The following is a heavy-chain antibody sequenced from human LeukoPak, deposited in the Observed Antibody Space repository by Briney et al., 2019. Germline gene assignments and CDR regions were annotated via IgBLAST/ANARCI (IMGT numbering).Heavy chain of an antibody. Sequence: PSETLSLTCTVSGGSISSCGYYWRWIRQHPGKGLGWIGYIYYSGSTYYNPSLKSRVTISADTSKNQFSLKLSSATAADTAVYYCARVGSFAGQPNVWGQGTLATVSS. V-gene: IGHV4-61*08. CDR3: ARVGSFAGQPNV. CDR2: IYYSGST. D-gene: IGHD3-10*01. J-gene: IGHJ4*02. CDR1: GGSISSCGYY.